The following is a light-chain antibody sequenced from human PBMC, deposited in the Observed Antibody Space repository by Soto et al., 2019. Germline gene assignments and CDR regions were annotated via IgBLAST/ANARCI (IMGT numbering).Light chain of an antibody. Sequence: DIQMTQSPSSLSASVGDRVTISCRASQSISSYFNWYQQKPGKAPKLLIYATSSLESGVPSRFSGSGSGTDFTLTISSLQPEDVATYYCQNYDNAPLTFGGGTKVDIK. J-gene: IGKJ4*01. V-gene: IGKV1-39*01. CDR2: ATS. CDR1: QSISSY. CDR3: QNYDNAPLT.